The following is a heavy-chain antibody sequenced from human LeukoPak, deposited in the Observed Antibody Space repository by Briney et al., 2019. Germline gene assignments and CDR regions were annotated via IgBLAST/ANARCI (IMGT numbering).Heavy chain of an antibody. CDR3: ARVVAVAGQDY. D-gene: IGHD6-19*01. CDR2: IYSGGST. J-gene: IGHJ4*02. V-gene: IGHV3-66*01. Sequence: PGGSLRLSCAASGFTFSSYAMHWVRQAPGKGLEWVSVIYSGGSTNYADSVKGRFTISRDNAKNSLYLQMNSLRAEDTAVYYCARVVAVAGQDYWGQGTLVTVSS. CDR1: GFTFSSYA.